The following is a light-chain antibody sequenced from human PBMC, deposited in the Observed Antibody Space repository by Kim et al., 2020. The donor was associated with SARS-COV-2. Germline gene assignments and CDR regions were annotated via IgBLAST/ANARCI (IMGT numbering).Light chain of an antibody. J-gene: IGKJ1*01. CDR3: QQYSAWPPTWT. CDR2: GAS. V-gene: IGKV3-15*01. Sequence: EIVMTQSPVTLSVSPGESATLSCRVSQSVNTNLVWFQQKPGQTPRLLIYGASFRATGVPTRFSGSGSGTDFTLNISSLQSEDFGVYYWQQYSAWPPTWTFGQGTKVDI. CDR1: QSVNTN.